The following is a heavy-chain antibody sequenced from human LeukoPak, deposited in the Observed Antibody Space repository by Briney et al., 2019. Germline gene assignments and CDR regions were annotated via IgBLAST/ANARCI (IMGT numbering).Heavy chain of an antibody. CDR3: TTFGLDTAMATFDY. D-gene: IGHD5-18*01. V-gene: IGHV3-15*01. Sequence: PGGSLRLSCAASGFTVSSNYMSWVRQAPGEGLEWVGRIKSKTDGGTTDYAAPVKGRFTISRDDSTNTVYLQMNSLKTEDTAVYYCTTFGLDTAMATFDYWGQGTPVTVSS. CDR1: GFTVSSNY. J-gene: IGHJ4*02. CDR2: IKSKTDGGTT.